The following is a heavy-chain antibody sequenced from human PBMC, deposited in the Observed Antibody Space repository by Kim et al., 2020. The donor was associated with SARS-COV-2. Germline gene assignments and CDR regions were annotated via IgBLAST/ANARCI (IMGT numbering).Heavy chain of an antibody. Sequence: SQTLSLTCAISGDSVSSNSVVWNWIRQSPSRGLEWLGRTYYRSKWCNDYALSVKSRITINPDTSNNQFSLQLISVTPEDAAVYYCTRGHGVYGMDVWGQGTTVTVSS. CDR1: GDSVSSNSVV. J-gene: IGHJ6*02. V-gene: IGHV6-1*01. CDR3: TRGHGVYGMDV. CDR2: TYYRSKWCN. D-gene: IGHD3-10*01.